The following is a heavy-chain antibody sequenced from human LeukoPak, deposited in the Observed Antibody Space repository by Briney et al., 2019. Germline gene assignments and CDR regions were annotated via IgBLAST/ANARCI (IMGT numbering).Heavy chain of an antibody. CDR2: IYYSGVT. CDR1: GGSIRSYY. V-gene: IGHV4-59*08. D-gene: IGHD2-21*02. J-gene: IGHJ6*03. CDR3: ARGEVVTASLPDYFYYYMDV. Sequence: PSETLSLTCTVSGGSIRSYYWSWIRQPPGKGLEWIGYIYYSGVTNYNPSLKSRVTISVDTSKNQFSLKLSSVTAADTAVYYCARGEVVTASLPDYFYYYMDVWGKGTTVTISS.